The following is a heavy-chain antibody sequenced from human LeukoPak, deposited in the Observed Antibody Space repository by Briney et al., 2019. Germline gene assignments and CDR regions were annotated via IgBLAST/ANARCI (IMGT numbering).Heavy chain of an antibody. CDR2: IRYDGSNK. Sequence: GGSLRLSCAASGFTFSSYGMHWVRQAPGKGLEWVAFIRYDGSNKYYADSVKGRFTISRDKSKNTPYLQMNSLRAEDTAVYYCAKGYWSGYSFDNWFDPWGQGTLVTVSS. V-gene: IGHV3-30*02. CDR3: AKGYWSGYSFDNWFDP. D-gene: IGHD3-3*01. CDR1: GFTFSSYG. J-gene: IGHJ5*02.